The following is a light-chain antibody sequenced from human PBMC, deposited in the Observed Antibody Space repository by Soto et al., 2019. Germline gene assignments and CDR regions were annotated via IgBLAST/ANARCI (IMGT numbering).Light chain of an antibody. J-gene: IGLJ1*01. CDR1: SSDGGGYIS. Sequence: QSALTQPASVSGSPGQSVTISCTGTSSDGGGYISVSWYQQHPGKAPKLMIYDVTSRPSGVSYRFSGSKSGNPASLTIPGRQAEDEADYYCSSYTTSSSYVFGTGPKVTVL. CDR2: DVT. V-gene: IGLV2-14*01. CDR3: SSYTTSSSYV.